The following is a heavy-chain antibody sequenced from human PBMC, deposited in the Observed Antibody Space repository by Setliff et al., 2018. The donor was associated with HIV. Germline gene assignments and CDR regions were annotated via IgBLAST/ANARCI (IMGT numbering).Heavy chain of an antibody. CDR2: IHHSGTT. Sequence: SETLSLTCAVYGGSFSGSCWNWIRQPPIKGLEWIGEIHHSGTTNYKLSLESRVTMSVDTSKSQFSLKLRSMTAADTAVYYCARGTRSSLNWFDPWGQGTLVTVSS. J-gene: IGHJ5*02. V-gene: IGHV4-34*01. D-gene: IGHD6-13*01. CDR3: ARGTRSSLNWFDP. CDR1: GGSFSGSC.